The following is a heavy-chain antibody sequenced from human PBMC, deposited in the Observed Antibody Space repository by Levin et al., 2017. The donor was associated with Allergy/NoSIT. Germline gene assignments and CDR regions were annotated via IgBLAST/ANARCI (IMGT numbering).Heavy chain of an antibody. Sequence: GESLKISCAASGFTFSTYMINWVRQAPGKGLEWVSSITSSSNYIYYADSVKGRFTISRDDAKNSLYLQMNSLRTEDTAIYYCARDDFHGMDVWGQGTTVTVSS. CDR1: GFTFSTYM. J-gene: IGHJ6*02. CDR2: ITSSSNYI. CDR3: ARDDFHGMDV. D-gene: IGHD3/OR15-3a*01. V-gene: IGHV3-21*06.